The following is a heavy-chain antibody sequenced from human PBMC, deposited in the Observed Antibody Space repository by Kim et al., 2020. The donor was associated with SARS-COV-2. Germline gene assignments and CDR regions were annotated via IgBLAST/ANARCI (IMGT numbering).Heavy chain of an antibody. CDR3: TRDEWIQIWFEYQGMDV. V-gene: IGHV3-33*01. Sequence: GGSLRLSCAASGFNFYGYGMHWVRQAPGKGLEWVAAIWYDGSNIYYADSVKGRFTISRDNSKNTLYLQMKSLRAEDTAVYYCTRDEWIQIWFEYQGMDVWGQGTTVTVSS. D-gene: IGHD5-18*01. CDR2: IWYDGSNI. CDR1: GFNFYGYG. J-gene: IGHJ6*02.